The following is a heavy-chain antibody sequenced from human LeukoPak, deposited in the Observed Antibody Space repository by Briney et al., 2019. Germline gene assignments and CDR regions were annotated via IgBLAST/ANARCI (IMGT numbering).Heavy chain of an antibody. V-gene: IGHV3-21*01. Sequence: KAGGSLRLSCAASGFTFSSYSMNWVRQAPGKGLEWVSYISSSSSYIYYADSVKGRFTISRDNAKNSLYLQMNSLRAEDTAVYYWAREDIVVVRQHHYYGMDVWGQGRTVTV. J-gene: IGHJ6*02. D-gene: IGHD2-15*01. CDR2: ISSSSSYI. CDR3: AREDIVVVRQHHYYGMDV. CDR1: GFTFSSYS.